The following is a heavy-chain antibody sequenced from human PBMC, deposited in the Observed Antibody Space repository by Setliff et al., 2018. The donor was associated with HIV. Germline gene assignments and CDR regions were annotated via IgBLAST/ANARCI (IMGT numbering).Heavy chain of an antibody. CDR1: GFTFSNYA. D-gene: IGHD3-10*01. Sequence: GESLKISCAASGFTFSNYAMGWVRQGPGKGLEWVSTIGAAGYPTHYAESVKGRFTISKDNSQNALSLQMNSLTDEDTAVYYCAKVFAFGVDGFDIWGQGTMVTVSS. J-gene: IGHJ3*02. CDR2: IGAAGYPT. CDR3: AKVFAFGVDGFDI. V-gene: IGHV3-23*01.